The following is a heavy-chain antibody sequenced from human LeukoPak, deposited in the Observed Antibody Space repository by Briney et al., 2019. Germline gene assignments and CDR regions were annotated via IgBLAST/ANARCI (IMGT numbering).Heavy chain of an antibody. CDR3: ARMMAASHPVRGP. CDR2: IYPDDSDT. D-gene: IGHD5-24*01. CDR1: GYTFTNYW. J-gene: IGHJ5*02. Sequence: GESLKISYKASGYTFTNYWIAWVRQKPGKGLEWMGIIYPDDSDTRYSPSFEGQVSISADESISTAYLQWSSLKPSDSAMYYCARMMAASHPVRGPWGQGTLVTVSS. V-gene: IGHV5-51*01.